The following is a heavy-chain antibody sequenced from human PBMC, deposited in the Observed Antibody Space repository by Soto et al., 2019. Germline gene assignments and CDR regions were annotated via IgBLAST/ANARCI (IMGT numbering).Heavy chain of an antibody. CDR2: INPNSGGT. CDR1: GYTFTGYH. V-gene: IGHV1-2*02. D-gene: IGHD3-10*01. CDR3: ARDRDGSNWFDP. J-gene: IGHJ5*02. Sequence: ASVKVSCKASGYTFTGYHMHWVRQAPGQGLEWMGWINPNSGGTNYAQKFQGRVTMTRDTSISTGYMELSRLGSDDTAVYYCARDRDGSNWFDPWGQGTLVTVSS.